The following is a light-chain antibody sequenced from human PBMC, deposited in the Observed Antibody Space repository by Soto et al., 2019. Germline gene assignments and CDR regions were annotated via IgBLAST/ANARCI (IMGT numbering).Light chain of an antibody. Sequence: EIVLTQSPGTLSLSPRERATLSCRASQRISSRNLAWYQQKPGQAPRLLIYGTSSRATGIPDRFSGSGSVPDFTLTINRLEPEDFAVYYCQQYSDLPYTFGQGTKLEVK. V-gene: IGKV3-20*01. CDR3: QQYSDLPYT. CDR2: GTS. CDR1: QRISSRN. J-gene: IGKJ2*01.